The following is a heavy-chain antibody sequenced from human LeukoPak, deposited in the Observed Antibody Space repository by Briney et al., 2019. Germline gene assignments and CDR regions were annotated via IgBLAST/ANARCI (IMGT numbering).Heavy chain of an antibody. V-gene: IGHV1-69*05. CDR3: ARSKGVVVPAAMDY. CDR2: IIPIFGTA. CDR1: GYTFTCYY. D-gene: IGHD2-2*01. Sequence: GASVNLCCKSAGYTFTCYYMHWVRQAQGPGLEWMGGIIPIFGTANYAQKFQGRVTITTDESTSTAYMELSSLRSEDTAVYYCARSKGVVVPAAMDYWGQGTLVTVSS. J-gene: IGHJ4*02.